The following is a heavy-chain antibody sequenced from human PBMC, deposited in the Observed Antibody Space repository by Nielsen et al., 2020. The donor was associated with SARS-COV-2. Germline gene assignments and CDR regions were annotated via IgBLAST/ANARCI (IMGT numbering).Heavy chain of an antibody. D-gene: IGHD3-22*01. V-gene: IGHV4-39*07. Sequence: SETLSLTCTVSGGSISSGGYYWGWIRQPPGKGLEWIGSIYYSGSTYYNPSLKSRVTISVDTSKNQFSLKLSSVTAADTAVYYCARGRHYYDSSGYYFDYWGQGTLVTVSS. CDR2: IYYSGST. CDR3: ARGRHYYDSSGYYFDY. J-gene: IGHJ4*02. CDR1: GGSISSGGYY.